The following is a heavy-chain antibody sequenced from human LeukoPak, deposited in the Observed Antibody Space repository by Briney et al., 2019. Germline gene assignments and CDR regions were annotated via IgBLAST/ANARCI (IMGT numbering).Heavy chain of an antibody. J-gene: IGHJ5*02. D-gene: IGHD3-10*01. V-gene: IGHV1-2*02. CDR2: MRPHSGDT. Sequence: PRASVKVSCQASGYTFTANDIHWVRLAPGQGLEWVGRMRPHSGDTFYGQKFQDRVTMTRDTSVNTAYMELSSLISDDTAIYYCTRDQMGSYLTWSQGTLVTVSS. CDR1: GYTFTAND. CDR3: TRDQMGSYLT.